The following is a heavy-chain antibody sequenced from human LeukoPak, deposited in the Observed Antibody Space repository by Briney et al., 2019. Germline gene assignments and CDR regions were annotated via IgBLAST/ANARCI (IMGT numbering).Heavy chain of an antibody. D-gene: IGHD3-16*01. CDR2: TSSSGSTI. J-gene: IGHJ4*02. CDR3: AKEGPGGGGYFDD. Sequence: GGSLRLSCAASGFTFSSYEMNWVRQAPGKGLEWVSFTSSSGSTIYYADSVKGRFTISRDNSKNTLYLRMNSLRADDTAVYYCAKEGPGGGGYFDDWGQGTLVTVSS. V-gene: IGHV3-48*03. CDR1: GFTFSSYE.